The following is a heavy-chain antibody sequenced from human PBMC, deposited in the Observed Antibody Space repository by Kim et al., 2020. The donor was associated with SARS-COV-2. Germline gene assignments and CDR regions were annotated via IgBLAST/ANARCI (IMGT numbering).Heavy chain of an antibody. CDR1: GFTFSSYS. J-gene: IGHJ4*02. V-gene: IGHV3-48*04. D-gene: IGHD3-22*01. Sequence: GGSLRLSCAASGFTFSSYSMNWVRQAPGKGLEWVSYISSSSSTIYYADSVKGRFTISRDNAKNSLYLQMNSLRAEDTAVYYCARERSYYDSSGYYPRTGWYFDYWGQGTLVTVSS. CDR2: ISSSSSTI. CDR3: ARERSYYDSSGYYPRTGWYFDY.